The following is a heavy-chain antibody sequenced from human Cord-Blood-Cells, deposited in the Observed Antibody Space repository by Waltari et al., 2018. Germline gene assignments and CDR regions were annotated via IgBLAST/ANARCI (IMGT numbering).Heavy chain of an antibody. CDR2: IYYSGST. J-gene: IGHJ5*02. CDR3: ARQGVTMVRRTFDP. D-gene: IGHD3-10*01. CDR1: GGSISSSSYY. Sequence: QLQLQESGPGLVKPSQTLSLTCTVSGGSISSSSYYWGWVLQPPGKGLEWIGSIYYSGSTYYNPSLKSRVTISVDTSKNQFSLKLSSVTAADTAVYYCARQGVTMVRRTFDPWGQGTLVTVSS. V-gene: IGHV4-39*01.